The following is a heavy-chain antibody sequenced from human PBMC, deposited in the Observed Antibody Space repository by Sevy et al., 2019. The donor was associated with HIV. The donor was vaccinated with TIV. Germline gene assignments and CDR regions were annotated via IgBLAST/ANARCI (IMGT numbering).Heavy chain of an antibody. Sequence: GGSLRLSCAASGFTLSHHNMNWVRQAPGKGLEWIPYISKSGSTTYFADSVRGRFTISRDNAKNSLFLEMHSLTDEDTAVYYCAREENRELGTIPLDSWGRGIQVTVSS. CDR3: AREENRELGTIPLDS. V-gene: IGHV3-48*02. CDR1: GFTLSHHN. D-gene: IGHD7-27*01. CDR2: ISKSGSTT. J-gene: IGHJ4*02.